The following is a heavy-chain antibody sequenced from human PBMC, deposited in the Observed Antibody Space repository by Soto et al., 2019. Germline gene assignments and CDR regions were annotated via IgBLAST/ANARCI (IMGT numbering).Heavy chain of an antibody. J-gene: IGHJ3*02. CDR3: ARDLYYFSNGVCPNDAFDI. CDR2: ISSSSSTI. CDR1: GFTFSSYS. V-gene: IGHV3-48*01. D-gene: IGHD2-8*01. Sequence: GGSLRLSCAASGFTFSSYSMNWVRQAPGKGLEWVSYISSSSSTIYYADSVKGRFTISRDNAKNSLYLQMNSLRAEDTAVYYCARDLYYFSNGVCPNDAFDIWGQGTMVTVSS.